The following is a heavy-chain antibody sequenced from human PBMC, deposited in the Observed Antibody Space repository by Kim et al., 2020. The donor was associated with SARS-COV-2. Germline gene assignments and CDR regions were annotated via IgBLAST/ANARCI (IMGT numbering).Heavy chain of an antibody. Sequence: SLKSRVTISVDTSKNQFSLKLSSVTAAGTAVYYCARGAHYGSGSYLGFDPWGQGTLVTVSS. J-gene: IGHJ5*02. V-gene: IGHV4-34*01. CDR3: ARGAHYGSGSYLGFDP. D-gene: IGHD3-10*01.